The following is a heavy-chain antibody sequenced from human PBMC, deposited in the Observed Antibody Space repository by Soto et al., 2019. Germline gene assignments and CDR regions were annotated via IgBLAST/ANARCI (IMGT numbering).Heavy chain of an antibody. V-gene: IGHV1-18*01. CDR2: ISAYNGNT. J-gene: IGHJ6*03. CDR1: GYTFTSYG. CDR3: ARAIAARHYYYMDV. D-gene: IGHD6-6*01. Sequence: ASVKVSCKASGYTFTSYGISWVRQAPGQGLEWMGWISAYNGNTNYAQKLQGRVAMTTDTSTSTAYMELRSLRSDDTAVYYCARAIAARHYYYMDVWGKGTTVTVSS.